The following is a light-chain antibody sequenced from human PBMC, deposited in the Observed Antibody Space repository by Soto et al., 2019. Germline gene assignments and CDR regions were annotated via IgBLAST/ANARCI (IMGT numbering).Light chain of an antibody. CDR3: SSYTISNTRQIV. CDR2: DVS. V-gene: IGLV2-14*01. Sequence: QSALTQPASVSGSPGQSITISCTGTSSDVGGYNYVSWYQQHPGKAPKFMIYDVSNRPSGVSNRFSGSKSGNTASLTISGLQAEDEADYYCSSYTISNTRQIVFGTGTKATVL. CDR1: SSDVGGYNY. J-gene: IGLJ1*01.